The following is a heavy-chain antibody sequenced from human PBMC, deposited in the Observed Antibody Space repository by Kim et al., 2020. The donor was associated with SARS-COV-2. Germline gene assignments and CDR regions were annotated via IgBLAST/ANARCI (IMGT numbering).Heavy chain of an antibody. Sequence: GGSLRLSCAAYGFTFSTYGMSWVRQAPDKGLEWVSVISGIGGTTYYADSVKGRFTISRDNSKNTLYLQMNSLRAEDTAEYYCAKSNSGYYAYLDSWGQGILVTVSS. CDR2: ISGIGGTT. CDR3: AKSNSGYYAYLDS. D-gene: IGHD3-22*01. J-gene: IGHJ4*02. V-gene: IGHV3-23*01. CDR1: GFTFSTYG.